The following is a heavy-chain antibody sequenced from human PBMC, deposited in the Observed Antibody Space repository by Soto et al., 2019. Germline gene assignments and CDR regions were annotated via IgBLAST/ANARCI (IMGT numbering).Heavy chain of an antibody. D-gene: IGHD1-26*01. CDR2: ISSGSAYI. J-gene: IGHJ5*02. V-gene: IGHV3-21*06. CDR3: TRDQGGSYDSWFDP. Sequence: ESGGGLVKPGGSLGLSCSFTFNSYSLNWVRQAPGKGLEWVSSISSGSAYIKYADSVKGRFTISRDNANNFLYLQMSSLRVDDTALYYCTRDQGGSYDSWFDPWGQGTLVTVSS. CDR1: TFNSYS.